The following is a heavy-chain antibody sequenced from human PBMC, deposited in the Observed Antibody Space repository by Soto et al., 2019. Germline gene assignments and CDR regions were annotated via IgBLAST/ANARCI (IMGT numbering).Heavy chain of an antibody. CDR1: GFTFNIYW. J-gene: IGHJ4*02. Sequence: GGSLRLSCAASGFTFNIYWMHWVRQAPGKGLEWVSRIDNDGSATTYADSVKGRFTISRDNAKNTLFLQMNTLRVDDTAVYYCARDNWNSYWGQGTLVTV. V-gene: IGHV3-74*01. D-gene: IGHD1-1*01. CDR3: ARDNWNSY. CDR2: IDNDGSAT.